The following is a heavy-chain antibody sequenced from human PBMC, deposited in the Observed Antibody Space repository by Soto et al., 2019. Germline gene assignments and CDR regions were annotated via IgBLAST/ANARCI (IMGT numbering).Heavy chain of an antibody. CDR1: GGYISSSSYY. V-gene: IGHV4-39*07. Sequence: SETMSLTCTVAGGYISSSSYYWGWIRQPPGKGLEWIGSIYYSGSTYYNPSLKSRVTISVDTSKNQFSLKLSSVTAADTAVYYCARVGGFGATTIDYWGQGTLVTVSS. CDR2: IYYSGST. CDR3: ARVGGFGATTIDY. J-gene: IGHJ4*02. D-gene: IGHD3-10*01.